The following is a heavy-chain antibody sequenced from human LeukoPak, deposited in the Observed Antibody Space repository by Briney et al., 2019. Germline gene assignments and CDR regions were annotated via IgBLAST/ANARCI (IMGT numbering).Heavy chain of an antibody. CDR2: IYTSGST. V-gene: IGHV4-4*07. Sequence: SETLSLSCTVSGGSISSYYWSWIRQPAGKGLEWIGRIYTSGSTNYNPSLKSRVTMSVDTSKNQFSLKLSSVTAADTAVYYCARGSRLGAVTNTFYFDYWGQGTLVTVSS. D-gene: IGHD4-17*01. CDR1: GGSISSYY. J-gene: IGHJ4*02. CDR3: ARGSRLGAVTNTFYFDY.